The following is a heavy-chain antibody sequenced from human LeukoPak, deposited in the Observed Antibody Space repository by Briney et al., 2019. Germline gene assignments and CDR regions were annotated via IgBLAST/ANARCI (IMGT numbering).Heavy chain of an antibody. CDR2: IRYDGSNK. CDR3: AKEDYSNYRGGFDP. Sequence: GGSLRLSCAASGFTFSSYGMHWVRQAPGKGLEWVAFIRYDGSNKYYADSVKGRFTISRDNSKNTLYLQMNSLRAEDTAVYYCAKEDYSNYRGGFDPWGQGTLVTVS. V-gene: IGHV3-30*02. J-gene: IGHJ5*02. CDR1: GFTFSSYG. D-gene: IGHD4-11*01.